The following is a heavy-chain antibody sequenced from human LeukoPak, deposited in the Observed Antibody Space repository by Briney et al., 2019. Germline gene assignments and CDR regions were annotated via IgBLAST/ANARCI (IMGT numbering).Heavy chain of an antibody. CDR3: ARNPPYCTSTSCYNDY. CDR1: GYTFTIYY. V-gene: IGHV1-2*02. Sequence: AASVKVSCKASGYTFTIYYMHWVRQAPGQGLEWMGWINPNSGGTSYARRFQGRVTMTRDTSISTAYMELSGLTSGDTAVYYCARNPPYCTSTSCYNDYWGQGTLVTVSS. D-gene: IGHD2-2*02. CDR2: INPNSGGT. J-gene: IGHJ4*02.